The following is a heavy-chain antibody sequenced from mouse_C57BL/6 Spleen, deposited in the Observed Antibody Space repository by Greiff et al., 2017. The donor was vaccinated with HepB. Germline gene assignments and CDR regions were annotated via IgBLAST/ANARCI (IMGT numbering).Heavy chain of an antibody. CDR2: IDPETGGT. V-gene: IGHV1-15*01. CDR3: TRRDLTYVGY. D-gene: IGHD1-1*02. J-gene: IGHJ2*01. Sequence: VKVVESGAELVRPGASVTLSCKASGYTFTDYEMHWVKQTPVHGLEWIGAIDPETGGTAYNQKFKGKAILTADKSSSTAYMELRSLTSEDSAVYYCTRRDLTYVGYWGQGTTLTVSS. CDR1: GYTFTDYE.